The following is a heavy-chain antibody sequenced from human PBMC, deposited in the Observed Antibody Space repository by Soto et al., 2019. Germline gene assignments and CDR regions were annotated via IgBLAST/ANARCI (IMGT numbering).Heavy chain of an antibody. Sequence: EVQLLESGGGSVQPGGSLRLSCAASGFTFSSYAMGWVRQAPGKGLEWVSTVSGGGDNTYYADPVKGRFTISRDNSKNPLDLEMNSLRVEDTAVYYCAKMYYYGSGRAFESWGQGTMVTVSS. CDR3: AKMYYYGSGRAFES. V-gene: IGHV3-23*01. CDR1: GFTFSSYA. CDR2: VSGGGDNT. D-gene: IGHD3-10*01. J-gene: IGHJ3*02.